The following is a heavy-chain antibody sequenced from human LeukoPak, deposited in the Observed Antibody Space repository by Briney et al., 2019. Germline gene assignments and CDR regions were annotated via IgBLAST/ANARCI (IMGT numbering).Heavy chain of an antibody. CDR2: IYHSGST. V-gene: IGHV4-38-2*02. CDR3: ARDPSINYYDSSGYSES. Sequence: SETLSLTCAVSGYSISSGYYWGWIRQPPGKGLEWIGSIYHSGSTYYNPSLKSRVTISVDTSKNQFSLKLGSVTAADTAVYYCARDPSINYYDSSGYSESWGQGTLVTVSS. D-gene: IGHD3-22*01. CDR1: GYSISSGYY. J-gene: IGHJ5*02.